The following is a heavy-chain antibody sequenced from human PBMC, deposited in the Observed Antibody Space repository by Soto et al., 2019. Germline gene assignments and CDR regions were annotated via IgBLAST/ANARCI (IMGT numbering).Heavy chain of an antibody. V-gene: IGHV3-23*01. CDR3: AKDRYFDWLGGTLDY. D-gene: IGHD3-9*01. J-gene: IGHJ4*02. CDR2: ISGSGGST. CDR1: GFTFSSYA. Sequence: GGSLRLSCAASGFTFSSYAMSWVRQAPGKGLEWVSAISGSGGSTYYADSVKGRFTISRDNSKNTLYLQMNSLRAVDTAVYYCAKDRYFDWLGGTLDYWGQGTLVTVSS.